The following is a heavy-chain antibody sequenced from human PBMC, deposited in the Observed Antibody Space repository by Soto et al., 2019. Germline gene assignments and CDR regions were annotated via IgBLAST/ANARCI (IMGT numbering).Heavy chain of an antibody. D-gene: IGHD6-19*01. CDR3: ARDSSGWYYFDY. Sequence: LSLTCAFSVGSLSISNWWIWVRQPPGKGLEWIGEIYHSGSTNYNPSLKSRVTISVDKSKNQFSLKLSSVTAADTAVYYCARDSSGWYYFDYWGQGTMVTVSS. CDR1: VGSLSISNW. V-gene: IGHV4-4*02. CDR2: IYHSGST. J-gene: IGHJ4*02.